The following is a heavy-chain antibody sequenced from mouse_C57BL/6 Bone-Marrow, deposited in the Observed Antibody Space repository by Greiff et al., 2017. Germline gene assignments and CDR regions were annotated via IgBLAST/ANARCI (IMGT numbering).Heavy chain of an antibody. Sequence: VQLVESGPGLVQPSQSLSITCTASGFSLTSYGVHWVRQSPGKGLEWLGVIWRGGSTDYNAAFMSRLSITKDNPKSQVFFKMNSLQADDTAIYYCAETKAGNCAMDYWGQGTSVTVSS. CDR1: GFSLTSYG. CDR3: AETKAGNCAMDY. D-gene: IGHD1-1*02. J-gene: IGHJ4*01. CDR2: IWRGGST. V-gene: IGHV2-5*01.